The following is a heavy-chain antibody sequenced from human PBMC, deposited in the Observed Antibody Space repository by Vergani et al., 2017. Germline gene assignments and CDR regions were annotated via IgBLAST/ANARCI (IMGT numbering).Heavy chain of an antibody. V-gene: IGHV1-46*01. CDR2: INPSGGST. J-gene: IGHJ4*02. D-gene: IGHD2-2*01. Sequence: QVQLVQSGAEVKKPGASVKVSCKASGYTFTSYYMHWVRQAPGQGLEWMGIINPSGGSTSYAQKFQGRVTMTRDTSTSTVYMELSSLRSEDTAVYYCARGDIVVVPAASVPPTPWGQGTLVTVSS. CDR1: GYTFTSYY. CDR3: ARGDIVVVPAASVPPTP.